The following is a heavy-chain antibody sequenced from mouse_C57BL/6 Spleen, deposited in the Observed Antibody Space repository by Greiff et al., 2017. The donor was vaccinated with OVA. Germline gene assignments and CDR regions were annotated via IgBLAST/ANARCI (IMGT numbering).Heavy chain of an antibody. V-gene: IGHV5-6*02. D-gene: IGHD1-1*01. J-gene: IGHJ1*03. Sequence: EVKLQESGGDLVKPGGSLKLSCAASGFTFSSYGMSWVRQTPDKRLEWVATISSGGSYTYYPDSVKGRFTISRDNAKNTLYPQMSSLKSEDTAMYYCARRGTVVAHWYFDVWGTGTTVTVSS. CDR3: ARRGTVVAHWYFDV. CDR2: ISSGGSYT. CDR1: GFTFSSYG.